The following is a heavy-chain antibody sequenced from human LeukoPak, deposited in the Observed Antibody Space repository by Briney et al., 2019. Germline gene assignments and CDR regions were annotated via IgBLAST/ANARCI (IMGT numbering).Heavy chain of an antibody. CDR2: IKEDGSEK. Sequence: GGSLRLSCAASGFTFSNAWMSWVRQAPGKGLEWVANIKEDGSEKYYVDSVKGRFTISRDNAKNSLYLQMNSLRADDTAVYYCARMRYSDYWGQGTLVTVSS. D-gene: IGHD1-1*01. CDR3: ARMRYSDY. V-gene: IGHV3-7*01. CDR1: GFTFSNAW. J-gene: IGHJ4*02.